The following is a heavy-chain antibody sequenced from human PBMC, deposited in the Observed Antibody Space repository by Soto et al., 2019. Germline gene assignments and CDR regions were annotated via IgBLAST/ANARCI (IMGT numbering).Heavy chain of an antibody. J-gene: IGHJ4*02. V-gene: IGHV1-3*01. CDR3: ATWVDYGDFEGFDF. CDR1: GYSFTSYA. CDR2: INAGNGNT. Sequence: ASVKVSCKASGYSFTSYAIHWMRQAPGQRLEWMGWINAGNGNTKVPQKFQGRVTMTWDTSITTAYLDLTRLTTNDTATYFCATWVDYGDFEGFDFWGQGTLVTVSS. D-gene: IGHD4-17*01.